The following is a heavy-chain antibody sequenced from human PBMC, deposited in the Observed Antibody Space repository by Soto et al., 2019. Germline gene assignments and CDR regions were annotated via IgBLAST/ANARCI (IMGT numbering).Heavy chain of an antibody. D-gene: IGHD5-12*01. V-gene: IGHV1-46*01. CDR2: INPSGGST. Sequence: QVQLVQSGAEVKKPGASVKVSCKASGYTFTSNYMHWVRQAPGQGLEWMGIINPSGGSTSYAQKFQGGVTMTRDTSTSTVYMELSSLRSEDTAVYYCARGGPVGYYYYGMDVWGQGTTVTVSS. CDR3: ARGGPVGYYYYGMDV. CDR1: GYTFTSNY. J-gene: IGHJ6*02.